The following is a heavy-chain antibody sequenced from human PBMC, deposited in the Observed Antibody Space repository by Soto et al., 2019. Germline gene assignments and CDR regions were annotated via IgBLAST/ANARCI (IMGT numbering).Heavy chain of an antibody. J-gene: IGHJ6*02. D-gene: IGHD6-13*01. V-gene: IGHV3-74*01. CDR3: ARGDIAAEIFFYYYGMDL. CDR2: INGDATST. Sequence: QLVESGGSLVQPGGSLRLSCAASGFTLSNNWMHWVRQAPRMGLVWVSSINGDATSTSYADSVKGRFTISRDNARNTLYLQMNSLRAEDTALYYCARGDIAAEIFFYYYGMDLWGQGTTVTVS. CDR1: GFTLSNNW.